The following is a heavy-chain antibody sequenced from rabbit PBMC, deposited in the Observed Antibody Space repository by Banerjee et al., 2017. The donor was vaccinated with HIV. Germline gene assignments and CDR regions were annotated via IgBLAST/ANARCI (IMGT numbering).Heavy chain of an antibody. J-gene: IGHJ4*01. Sequence: QEQLEESGGDLVKPEGSLTLTCTASGFDFSSSYWICWVRQAPGKGLEWIAYINTSTGNTVYASWAKGRFTISKASWTTVTLQMTSLTAADTATYFCGKTWNLWGPGTLVTVS. CDR1: GFDFSSSYW. V-gene: IGHV1S45*01. CDR2: INTSTGNT. CDR3: GKTWNL.